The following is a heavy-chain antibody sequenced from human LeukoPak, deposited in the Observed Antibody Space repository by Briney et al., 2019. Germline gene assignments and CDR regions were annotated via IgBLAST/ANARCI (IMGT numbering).Heavy chain of an antibody. D-gene: IGHD4-17*01. CDR1: GGSLSSYY. CDR2: IYTSGST. Sequence: SETLSLTCTVSGGSLSSYYWSWIRQPPGKGLEWIGYIYTSGSTNYNPSLKNRVSISVDTSKNQFSLKLSSATAADTAVYYCARRDYGDYGPFDYWGQGTLVTVSS. J-gene: IGHJ4*02. V-gene: IGHV4-4*09. CDR3: ARRDYGDYGPFDY.